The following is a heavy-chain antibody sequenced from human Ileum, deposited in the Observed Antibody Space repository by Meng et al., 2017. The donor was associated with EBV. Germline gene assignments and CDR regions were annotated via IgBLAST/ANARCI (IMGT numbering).Heavy chain of an antibody. CDR3: ARSIVVVPAAIYY. J-gene: IGHJ4*02. D-gene: IGHD2-2*01. CDR1: GGSISSSSYY. CDR2: IYYSGST. V-gene: IGHV4-39*01. Sequence: LQLRDAGQGRAKPSETLSLTCTVSGGSISSSSYYWGWIRQPPGKGLEWIGSIYYSGSTYYNPSLKSRVTISVDTSKNQFSLKLSSVTAADTAVYYCARSIVVVPAAIYYWGQGTLVTVSS.